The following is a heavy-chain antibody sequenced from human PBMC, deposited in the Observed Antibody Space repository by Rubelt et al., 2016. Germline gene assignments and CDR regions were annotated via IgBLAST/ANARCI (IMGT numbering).Heavy chain of an antibody. CDR2: ISSSSSTI. V-gene: IGHV3-48*01. CDR3: ASGYCSGGSCYEAHDAFDI. Sequence: ISSSSSTIYYADSVKGRFTISRDNSKNTLYLQMNSLRAEDTAVYYCASGYCSGGSCYEAHDAFDIWGQGTMVTVSS. D-gene: IGHD2-15*01. J-gene: IGHJ3*02.